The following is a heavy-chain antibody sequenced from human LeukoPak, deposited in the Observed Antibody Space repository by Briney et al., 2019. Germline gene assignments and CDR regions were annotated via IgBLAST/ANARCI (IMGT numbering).Heavy chain of an antibody. CDR3: ARSPKSLASYYSGSRTTHFDY. J-gene: IGHJ4*02. CDR1: GYSYSTYW. D-gene: IGHD3-10*01. V-gene: IGHV5-51*01. CDR2: IYPGDSDT. Sequence: GESLKISREGSGYSYSTYWIGWVRQMPGKGLEWMGSIYPGDSDTRYSPPFQGQVTISVDKSISTAYLQWSSLKASDTAIYYCARSPKSLASYYSGSRTTHFDYWGQGTLITVSS.